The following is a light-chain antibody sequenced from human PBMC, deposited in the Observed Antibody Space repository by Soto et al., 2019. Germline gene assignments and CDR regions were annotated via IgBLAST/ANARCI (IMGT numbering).Light chain of an antibody. Sequence: QSALTQPASVSGSPGQSITISCTGTSSDVGGYNYVSWFQQHPGKAPKLMIYDVSNRPSGVSDRFSGSKSGNTASLTISGLQGEYEAEYNFGSYSSSSPVVFCVGTKVTVL. J-gene: IGLJ2*01. CDR1: SSDVGGYNY. CDR2: DVS. V-gene: IGLV2-14*01. CDR3: GSYSSSSPVV.